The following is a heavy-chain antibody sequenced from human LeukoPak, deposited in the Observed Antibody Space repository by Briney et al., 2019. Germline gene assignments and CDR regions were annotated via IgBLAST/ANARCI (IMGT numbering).Heavy chain of an antibody. CDR3: ATSDNYYDSSGHFDY. CDR2: IYPSGNT. Sequence: SETLSLTCTVSGYSISRGYYWGWIRQPPGKGLEWIGSIYPSGNTYYNPSLKSRLTISVDTSKNQFSLKLSSVTAADTAVYYCATSDNYYDSSGHFDYWGQGTLVTVSS. J-gene: IGHJ4*02. CDR1: GYSISRGYY. D-gene: IGHD3-22*01. V-gene: IGHV4-38-2*02.